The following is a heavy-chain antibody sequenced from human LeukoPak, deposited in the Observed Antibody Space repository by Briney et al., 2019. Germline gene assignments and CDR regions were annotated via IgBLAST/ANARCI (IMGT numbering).Heavy chain of an antibody. V-gene: IGHV3-23*01. Sequence: PGGSLRLSCAASGFTFSSYAMSWVRQAPGKGLEWVSNISRSGDRKYYADSVKGRFTISRDNSRNTVYLQMYSLRAEDTAIYYCAKESPDGSPRNYYFDYRGQGTLVTASS. CDR3: AKESPDGSPRNYYFDY. J-gene: IGHJ4*02. CDR2: ISRSGDRK. CDR1: GFTFSSYA. D-gene: IGHD1-14*01.